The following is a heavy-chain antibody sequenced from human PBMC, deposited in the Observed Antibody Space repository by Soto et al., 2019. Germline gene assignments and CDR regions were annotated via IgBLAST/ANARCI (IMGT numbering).Heavy chain of an antibody. CDR2: ISGSGGST. CDR3: AKYVDTAMGGFEYYYYYYGMDV. J-gene: IGHJ6*02. D-gene: IGHD5-18*01. CDR1: GFTFSSYA. V-gene: IGHV3-23*01. Sequence: GGSLRLSCAASGFTFSSYAMSWVRQAPGKGLEWVSAISGSGGSTYYADSVKGRFTISRDNSKNTLYLQMNSLRAEDTAVYYCAKYVDTAMGGFEYYYYYYGMDVWGQGTTVTVS.